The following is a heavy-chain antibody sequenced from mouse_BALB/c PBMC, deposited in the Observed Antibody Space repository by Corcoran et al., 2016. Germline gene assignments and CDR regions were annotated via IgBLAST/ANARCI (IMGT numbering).Heavy chain of an antibody. CDR2: IDPANGNT. V-gene: IGHV14-3*02. D-gene: IGHD4-1*01. CDR3: ANWDWYFEV. J-gene: IGHJ1*01. Sequence: EDQLQQSGAELVKPGASVKLSCTASGFNIIDTYMHWVKQRPDQGLEWIGRIDPANGNTKYDPRFQGKATITADTSSNTAYLQLSSLTSEDTAVYYCANWDWYFEVWVGGTTVTVSS. CDR1: GFNIIDTY.